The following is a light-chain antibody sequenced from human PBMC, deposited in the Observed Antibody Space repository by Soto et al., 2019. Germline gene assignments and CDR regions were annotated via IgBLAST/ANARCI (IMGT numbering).Light chain of an antibody. J-gene: IGKJ2*01. Sequence: DIQLTQSPSSLSASVGDRVTITCRASQSISSYLNWYQQKPGKAPKFLIYAASRLQSGVPSRFSGSGSGTDFTLTISSLQPEDFATYYCQQSYSIPTFGRGTKVDIK. CDR2: AAS. V-gene: IGKV1-39*01. CDR1: QSISSY. CDR3: QQSYSIPT.